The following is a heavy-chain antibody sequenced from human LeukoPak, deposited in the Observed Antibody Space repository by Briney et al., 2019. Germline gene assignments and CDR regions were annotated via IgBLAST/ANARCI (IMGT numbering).Heavy chain of an antibody. CDR2: ISGSGGST. V-gene: IGHV3-23*01. Sequence: PGGSLRLSCAASGFTFSSYAMSWVRQAPGKGLEWVSAISGSGGSTYYADSVKGRFTISRDNSKNTLYLQMNGLRAEGTAVYYCAKLRWFRDLDWFDPWGQGTLVTVSS. CDR1: GFTFSSYA. J-gene: IGHJ5*02. CDR3: AKLRWFRDLDWFDP. D-gene: IGHD3-10*01.